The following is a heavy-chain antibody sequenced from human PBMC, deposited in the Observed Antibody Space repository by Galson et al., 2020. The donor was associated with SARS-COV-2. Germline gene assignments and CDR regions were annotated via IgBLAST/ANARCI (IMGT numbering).Heavy chain of an antibody. CDR1: GFTFSSYA. D-gene: IGHD5-12*01. J-gene: IGHJ4*02. CDR2: ISYDGSNK. Sequence: GGSLRLSCAASGFTFSSYAMHWVRQAPGKGLEWVAVISYDGSNKYYADSVKGRFTISRDNSKNTLYLQMNSLRAEDTAVYYCARGDGGYFTYFDYWGQGTLVTVSS. CDR3: ARGDGGYFTYFDY. V-gene: IGHV3-30*04.